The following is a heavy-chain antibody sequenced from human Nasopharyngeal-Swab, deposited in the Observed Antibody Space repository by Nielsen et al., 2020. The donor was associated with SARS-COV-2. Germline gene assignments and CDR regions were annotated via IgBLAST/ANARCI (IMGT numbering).Heavy chain of an antibody. CDR3: ARVGIVVVPAADIYYYYYMDV. D-gene: IGHD2-2*03. Sequence: LSLTCAASGFTFSSYWMSWVRQAPGKGLEWVANIKQDGSEKYYVDSVKGRFTISRDNAKNSLYLQMNSLRAEDTAVYYCARVGIVVVPAADIYYYYYMDVWGKGTTVTVSS. V-gene: IGHV3-7*01. CDR2: IKQDGSEK. CDR1: GFTFSSYW. J-gene: IGHJ6*03.